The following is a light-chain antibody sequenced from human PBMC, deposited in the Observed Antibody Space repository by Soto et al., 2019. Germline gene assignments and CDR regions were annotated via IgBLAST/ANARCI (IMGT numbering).Light chain of an antibody. J-gene: IGKJ2*01. Sequence: EIGFTQSPGTLSLSPGEGATVSCRASQSVKSNLLAWFQQQPGQAPRLLIHDASRRATGLPDRFSGSGSGTDFTLSISSLEPEDVAVYYCHQYVSSPITFGQGTKLEIK. V-gene: IGKV3-20*01. CDR2: DAS. CDR1: QSVKSNL. CDR3: HQYVSSPIT.